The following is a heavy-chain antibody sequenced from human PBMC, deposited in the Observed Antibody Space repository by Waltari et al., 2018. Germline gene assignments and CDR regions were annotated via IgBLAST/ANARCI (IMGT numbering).Heavy chain of an antibody. CDR2: ISGSGGST. V-gene: IGHV3-23*01. CDR3: AKDPHNYYDSSG. D-gene: IGHD3-22*01. J-gene: IGHJ4*02. Sequence: EVQLLESGGGLVQPGGSLRLSCAASGFTFSSYAMSWVRQAPGKGLEWCSAISGSGGSTYYADSVKGRFTISRDNSKNTLYLQMNSLRAEDTAVYYCAKDPHNYYDSSGWGQGTLVTVSS. CDR1: GFTFSSYA.